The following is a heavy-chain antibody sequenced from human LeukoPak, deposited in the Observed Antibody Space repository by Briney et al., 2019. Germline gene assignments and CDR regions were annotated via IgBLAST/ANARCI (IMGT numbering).Heavy chain of an antibody. J-gene: IGHJ3*02. CDR1: GFTFSSFG. CDR3: ASWVGFRGVIITNDAFDI. V-gene: IGHV3-23*01. Sequence: QPGGSLRLSCAASGFTFSSFGMSWVRQAPGKGLEWVSAISGSGGSTYYADSVKGRFTISRDNSKNTLYLQMNSLRAEDTAVYYCASWVGFRGVIITNDAFDIWGQGTMVTVSS. CDR2: ISGSGGST. D-gene: IGHD3-10*01.